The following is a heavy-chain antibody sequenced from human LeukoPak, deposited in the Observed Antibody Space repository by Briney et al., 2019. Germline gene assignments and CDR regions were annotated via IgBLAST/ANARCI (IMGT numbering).Heavy chain of an antibody. V-gene: IGHV3-23*01. CDR1: GFTFSSYW. J-gene: IGHJ4*02. D-gene: IGHD3-22*01. CDR3: AKEGGYYYDSSGYYHFDY. Sequence: PGGPLRLSCAASGFTFSSYWMHWVRQAPGKGLEWVSAISGSGGSTYYADSVKGRFTISRDNSKNTLYLQMNSLRAEDTAVYYCAKEGGYYYDSSGYYHFDYWGQGTLVTVSS. CDR2: ISGSGGST.